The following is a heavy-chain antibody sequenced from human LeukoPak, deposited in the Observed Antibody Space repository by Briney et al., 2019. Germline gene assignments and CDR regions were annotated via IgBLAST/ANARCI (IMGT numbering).Heavy chain of an antibody. CDR2: ISSSSSYI. CDR3: AREGGHEFDY. Sequence: GGSLRLSCAASGFTFSSYSMNWVRQAPGKGLEWVSSISSSSSYIYYADSVKGRFTISRDNAKNSLYLQMNSLRVEDTAVYYCAREGGHEFDYWGQGTLVTVSS. D-gene: IGHD2-15*01. V-gene: IGHV3-21*01. J-gene: IGHJ4*02. CDR1: GFTFSSYS.